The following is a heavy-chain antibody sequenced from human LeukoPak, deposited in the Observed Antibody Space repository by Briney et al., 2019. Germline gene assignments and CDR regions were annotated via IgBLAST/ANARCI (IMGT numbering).Heavy chain of an antibody. CDR3: ARGLSWQWLVGPFDY. Sequence: SETLSLTCTVSGGSISSFYWSWIRQPAGKGLEWIGRIYTSGSTNYNPSLKSRVTMSVDMSTNQFSLKLSSVTAADTAVYYCARGLSWQWLVGPFDYWGQGTLVTVSS. V-gene: IGHV4-4*07. CDR2: IYTSGST. CDR1: GGSISSFY. D-gene: IGHD6-19*01. J-gene: IGHJ4*02.